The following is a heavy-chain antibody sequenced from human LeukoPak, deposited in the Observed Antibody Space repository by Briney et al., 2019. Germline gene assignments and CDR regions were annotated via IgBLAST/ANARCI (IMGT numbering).Heavy chain of an antibody. D-gene: IGHD7-27*01. J-gene: IGHJ6*02. Sequence: SETLSLTCTVSGGSIGSYYWSWIRQPPGKGLEWIGYIYYSGSTNYNPSLKSRVTISVDTSKNQFSLKLSSVTAADTAVYYCARVSLTGGYYYYGMDVWGQGTTVTVSS. V-gene: IGHV4-59*08. CDR2: IYYSGST. CDR1: GGSIGSYY. CDR3: ARVSLTGGYYYYGMDV.